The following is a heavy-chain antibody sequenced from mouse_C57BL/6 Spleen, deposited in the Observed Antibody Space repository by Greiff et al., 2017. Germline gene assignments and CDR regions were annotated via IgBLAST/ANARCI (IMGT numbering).Heavy chain of an antibody. CDR1: GYTFTSYW. V-gene: IGHV1-52*01. Sequence: QVQLQQSGAELVRPGSSVKLSCKASGYTFTSYWMHWVKQRPIQGLEWIGNIDPSDSETHYNQKFKDKATLTVAKSSSTAYMQLSILTSEDSAVYYWAKSPSVVATRNWYFDVWGTGTTVTVSS. J-gene: IGHJ1*03. CDR3: AKSPSVVATRNWYFDV. D-gene: IGHD1-1*01. CDR2: IDPSDSET.